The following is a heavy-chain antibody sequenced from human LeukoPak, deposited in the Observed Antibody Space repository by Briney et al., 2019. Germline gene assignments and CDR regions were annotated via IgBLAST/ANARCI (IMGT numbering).Heavy chain of an antibody. Sequence: ASVKVSCKASGYTFTSYGISWVRQAPGQGLEWMGWISAYNGNTNYAQKLQGRVTMTTDTSTSTAYMELRSLRSDDTAVYYCAGAVSYGDYEDWFDPWGQGTLVTVSS. CDR2: ISAYNGNT. CDR3: AGAVSYGDYEDWFDP. V-gene: IGHV1-18*01. J-gene: IGHJ5*02. D-gene: IGHD4-17*01. CDR1: GYTFTSYG.